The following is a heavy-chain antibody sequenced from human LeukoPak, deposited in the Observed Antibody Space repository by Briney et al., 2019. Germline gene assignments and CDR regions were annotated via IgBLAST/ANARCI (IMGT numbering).Heavy chain of an antibody. CDR3: ARRPRTYFDN. V-gene: IGHV4-39*01. CDR2: LHYSGST. CDR1: GGSLSSSSYF. Sequence: SETLPLTCTVSGGSLSSSSYFWGWIRQPPGKGLEWIGGLHYSGSTYYNPSLKSRVTISVDTSKNQFSLKLSSVTAADTAVYYCARRPRTYFDNWGQGTLVTVSS. J-gene: IGHJ4*02.